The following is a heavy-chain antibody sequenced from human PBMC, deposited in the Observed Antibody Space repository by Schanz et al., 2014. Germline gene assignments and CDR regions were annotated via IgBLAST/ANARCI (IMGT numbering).Heavy chain of an antibody. V-gene: IGHV3-74*01. CDR2: ISGDGTTT. D-gene: IGHD5-12*01. CDR3: AKDGVEAVATV. CDR1: GFTFSSHS. J-gene: IGHJ4*02. Sequence: EVQLVESGGGLVQPGGSLRLSCVASGFTFSSHSMNWVRQPPGKGLVSVSRISGDGTTTSYADSVKGRFTISRDNSKNTLFLQMNSLRAEDTAVYYCAKDGVEAVATVWGQGILVTVSS.